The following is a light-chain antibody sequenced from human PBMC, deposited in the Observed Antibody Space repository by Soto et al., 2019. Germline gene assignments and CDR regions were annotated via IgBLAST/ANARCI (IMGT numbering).Light chain of an antibody. V-gene: IGKV3-15*01. CDR3: QQYTNWPPFT. CDR1: QNVGTS. CDR2: GAS. Sequence: IVLTQSPATLSVSPGEGASLSCRASQNVGTSLAWYQQKSGQAPRLLIYGASTRAAGVPARFSGSASGTKYTLTITSLQSEDFALYYCQQYTNWPPFTFGQGTRLEI. J-gene: IGKJ5*01.